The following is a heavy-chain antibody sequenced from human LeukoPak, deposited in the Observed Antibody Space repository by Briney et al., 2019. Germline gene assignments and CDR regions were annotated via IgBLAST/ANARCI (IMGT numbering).Heavy chain of an antibody. CDR1: GFTFSSYS. CDR2: INTGSSTM. J-gene: IGHJ4*02. V-gene: IGHV3-48*04. Sequence: GGSLRLSCAASGFTFSSYSMNWVRQAPGRGLEWVSYINTGSSTMYYADSVKGRFTISRDNAKNSLYLQMNSLRAEDTAVYYCARDTMVRGVLSSIYWGQGTLVTVSS. D-gene: IGHD3-10*01. CDR3: ARDTMVRGVLSSIY.